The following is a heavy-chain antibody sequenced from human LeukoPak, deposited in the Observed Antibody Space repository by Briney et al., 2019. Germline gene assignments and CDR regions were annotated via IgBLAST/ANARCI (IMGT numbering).Heavy chain of an antibody. CDR2: ISGSGLDT. D-gene: IGHD5/OR15-5a*01. J-gene: IGHJ4*02. Sequence: GGSLRLSCAASGFTFDSYAVSWVRQAPGKGLEWVSAISGSGLDTYYADSVKGRFTVSRDNSKNTVYLQMNSLRAEDTAIYCCAREREGSTLNWGQGTLVTVSS. V-gene: IGHV3-23*01. CDR1: GFTFDSYA. CDR3: AREREGSTLN.